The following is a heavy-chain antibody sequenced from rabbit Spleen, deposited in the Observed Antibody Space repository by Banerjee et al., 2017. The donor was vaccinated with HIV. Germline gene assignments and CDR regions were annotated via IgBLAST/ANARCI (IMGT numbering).Heavy chain of an antibody. Sequence: QEQLEESGGGLVKPEGSLTLTCTVSGFSFSSNWICWVRQAPGKGLEWIACIDTNDGDTDYANWPKGRFTISKTSSTTVTLQMTSLTAADTATYFCARDLDDVIGWNFGWWGQGTLVTVS. V-gene: IGHV1S45*01. J-gene: IGHJ4*01. CDR3: ARDLDDVIGWNFGW. CDR2: IDTNDGDT. D-gene: IGHD1-1*01. CDR1: GFSFSSNW.